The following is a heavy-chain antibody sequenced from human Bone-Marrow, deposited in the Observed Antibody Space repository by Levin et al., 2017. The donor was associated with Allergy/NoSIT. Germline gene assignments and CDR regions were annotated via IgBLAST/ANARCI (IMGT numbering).Heavy chain of an antibody. J-gene: IGHJ4*02. Sequence: QPGGSLRLSCAASGFTFSSYTMSWVRQAPGKGLEWVSAVSGSGVSTNYADSVKGRFTISRDNPKNTLYLQMNSLRAEDTAVYYCAKDLRQGYSSGSYYFDYWGQGTLVTVSS. D-gene: IGHD5-18*01. CDR1: GFTFSSYT. V-gene: IGHV3-23*01. CDR3: AKDLRQGYSSGSYYFDY. CDR2: VSGSGVST.